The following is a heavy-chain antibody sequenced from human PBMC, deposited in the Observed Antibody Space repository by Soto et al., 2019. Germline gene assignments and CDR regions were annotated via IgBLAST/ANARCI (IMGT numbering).Heavy chain of an antibody. CDR3: ARSFGWYAIDY. V-gene: IGHV4-4*02. CDR1: GGSISSSHF. J-gene: IGHJ4*02. CDR2: ISHSGSV. D-gene: IGHD6-19*01. Sequence: QVLLQESGPGLVQPSGTLSLSCAVSGGSISSSHFWGWVRQPPGKGLEWVGDISHSGSVTYNPSLKGLVTISIDKSKNQFSLKLNSVTAADTAVYYCARSFGWYAIDYWGQGTLVIVSS.